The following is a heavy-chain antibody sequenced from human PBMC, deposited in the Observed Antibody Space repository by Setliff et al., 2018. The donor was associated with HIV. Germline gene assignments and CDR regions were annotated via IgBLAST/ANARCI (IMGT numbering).Heavy chain of an antibody. CDR2: ISSSSFYI. CDR1: GFTFCSYT. D-gene: IGHD5-12*01. J-gene: IGHJ4*02. V-gene: IGHV3-21*01. CDR3: ARAEDGYNHFDF. Sequence: AGGSLRLSCAASGFTFCSYTMNWVRQAPGKWLEWVSSISSSSFYIYYADSVKGRFTSSRDNAKNSLFLQMNSLRAEDTAVYYCARAEDGYNHFDFLGQGTLGIFAS.